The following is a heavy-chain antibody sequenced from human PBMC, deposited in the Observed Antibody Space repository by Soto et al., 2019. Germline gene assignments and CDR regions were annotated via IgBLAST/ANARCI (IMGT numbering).Heavy chain of an antibody. J-gene: IGHJ4*02. D-gene: IGHD6-19*01. CDR1: GGSISGSY. CDR2: VYYTGST. Sequence: SETLSLTCIVSGGSISGSYWSWVRQSPGKGLEWLGYVYYTGSTNYSPSLRSRVSISVDTSKNEFSLRLSSVTAADTAVYFCARSVAVPGAHIDYWGQGTQVTVSS. CDR3: ARSVAVPGAHIDY. V-gene: IGHV4-59*01.